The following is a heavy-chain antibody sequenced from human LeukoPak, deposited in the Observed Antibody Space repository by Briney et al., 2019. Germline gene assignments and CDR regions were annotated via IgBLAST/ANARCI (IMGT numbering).Heavy chain of an antibody. CDR3: ARVRFGELFRFDY. J-gene: IGHJ4*02. CDR1: GYTVTSYG. CDR2: ISAYNGNT. D-gene: IGHD3-10*01. V-gene: IGHV1-18*01. Sequence: ASVIVSCTPSGYTVTSYGLSWVRQAPGHGLEWMGWISAYNGNTNDAQKLQGRVTMTTDTSTSTAYMELRSLKSDDTAVYYCARVRFGELFRFDYWGQGTLVTVSS.